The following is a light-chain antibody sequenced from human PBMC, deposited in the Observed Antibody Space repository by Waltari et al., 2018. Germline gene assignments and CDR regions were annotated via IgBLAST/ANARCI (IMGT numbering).Light chain of an antibody. CDR3: YSVDTTSKGV. CDR1: AFPQRY. V-gene: IGLV3-10*01. Sequence: SYELTQPPSVSVSPGQTARITCSGDAFPQRYSYWSQQESGQAPVLVIFEGTRRPSGTPEGFSAATSGTMATLTIRGAQVDDEADYYCYSVDTTSKGVFGGGTALTVL. CDR2: EGT. J-gene: IGLJ3*02.